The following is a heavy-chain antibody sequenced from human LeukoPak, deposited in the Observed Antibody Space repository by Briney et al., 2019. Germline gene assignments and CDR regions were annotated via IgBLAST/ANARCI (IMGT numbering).Heavy chain of an antibody. CDR2: IKNKTEGGTT. J-gene: IGHJ5*02. V-gene: IGHV3-15*05. CDR3: RTRADL. Sequence: PGGSLRLSCAASGFNFSSAWMTWVRQAPGKGLEWVGRIKNKTEGGTTDYAAPVKGRFTISRDDSANMLYLQMNSLKIEDTAMCYCRTRADLWGQGTLVTVSS. D-gene: IGHD1-26*01. CDR1: GFNFSSAW.